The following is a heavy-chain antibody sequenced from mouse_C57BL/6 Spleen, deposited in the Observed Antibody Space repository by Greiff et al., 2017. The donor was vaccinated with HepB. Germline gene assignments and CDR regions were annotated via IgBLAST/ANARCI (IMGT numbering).Heavy chain of an antibody. CDR1: GFSLTSYG. D-gene: IGHD1-1*01. V-gene: IGHV2-2*01. CDR3: ARTADGSSYGYFDV. CDR2: IWSGGST. J-gene: IGHJ1*03. Sequence: VQLQESGPGLVQPSQSLSITCTVSGFSLTSYGVHWVRQSPGKGLEWLGVIWSGGSTDYNAAFISRLSISKDNSKSQVFFKMNSLQADDTAIYYCARTADGSSYGYFDVWGTGTTVTVSS.